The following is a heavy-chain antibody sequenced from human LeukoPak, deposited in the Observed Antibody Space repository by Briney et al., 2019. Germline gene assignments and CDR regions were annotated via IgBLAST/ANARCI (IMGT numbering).Heavy chain of an antibody. Sequence: GGSLRLSCAASGFTFSSYAMHWVRQAPGKGLEWVAVISYDGSNKYYADSVKGRFTISRDNSKNTLYLQMNSLRAEDTAVYYCARSITMVRGVSGSFDYWGQGTLVTVSS. CDR2: ISYDGSNK. V-gene: IGHV3-30-3*01. J-gene: IGHJ4*02. CDR1: GFTFSSYA. CDR3: ARSITMVRGVSGSFDY. D-gene: IGHD3-10*01.